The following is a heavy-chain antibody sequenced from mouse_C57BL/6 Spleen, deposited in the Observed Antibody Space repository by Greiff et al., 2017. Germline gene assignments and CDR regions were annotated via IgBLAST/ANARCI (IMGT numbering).Heavy chain of an antibody. CDR3: ARSPHYYGSSAWYFDV. CDR2: IHPNSGST. J-gene: IGHJ1*03. D-gene: IGHD1-1*01. Sequence: QVQLQQPGAELVKPGASVKLSCKASGYTFSSYWMHWVKQRPGQGLEWIGMIHPNSGSTNYNEKFKSKATLTVDKSSSTAYMQLSSLTSEDSAVYYCARSPHYYGSSAWYFDVWGTGTTVTVSS. CDR1: GYTFSSYW. V-gene: IGHV1-64*01.